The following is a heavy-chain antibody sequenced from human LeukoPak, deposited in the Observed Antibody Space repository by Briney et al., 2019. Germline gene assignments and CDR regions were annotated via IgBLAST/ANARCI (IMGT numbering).Heavy chain of an antibody. V-gene: IGHV4-59*11. Sequence: SETLSLTCTVSGDSFSSHYWTWIRQPPGRGLEWIGYISYIGTTNYNPSLKSRVTISIDTSKNQFSLKLSSVTTADTAVYYCARDLVTVTKGFDIWGLGTMVSVSS. CDR3: ARDLVTVTKGFDI. J-gene: IGHJ3*02. CDR1: GDSFSSHY. CDR2: ISYIGTT. D-gene: IGHD4-17*01.